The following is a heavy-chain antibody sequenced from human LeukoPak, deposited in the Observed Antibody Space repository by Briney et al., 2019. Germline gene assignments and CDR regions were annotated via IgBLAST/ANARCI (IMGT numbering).Heavy chain of an antibody. J-gene: IGHJ5*02. CDR3: ACRQFSSPWFAP. CDR1: AYIFSTYW. Sequence: GESLKISSQGSAYIFSTYWIGWVRQMAGKGLEWMAVIYPGDSRTRYNPAFQGQVTISAAKTISTAYLQWSSLKASDTAMYYCACRQFSSPWFAPWGQGTLVTVSS. CDR2: IYPGDSRT. V-gene: IGHV5-51*01. D-gene: IGHD6-13*01.